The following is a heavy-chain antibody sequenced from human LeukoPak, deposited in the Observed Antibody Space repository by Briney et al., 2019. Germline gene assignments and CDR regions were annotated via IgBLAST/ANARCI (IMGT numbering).Heavy chain of an antibody. V-gene: IGHV3-30-3*01. Sequence: GGSLRLSCAASGFTFSSYAMHWVRRAPGKGLEWVAVISYDGSNKYYADSVKGRFTISRDNSKNTLYLQMNSLRAEDTAVYYCAKDSSYDSSGYYYRSLGGFDYWGQGTLVTVSS. D-gene: IGHD3-22*01. CDR1: GFTFSSYA. J-gene: IGHJ4*02. CDR3: AKDSSYDSSGYYYRSLGGFDY. CDR2: ISYDGSNK.